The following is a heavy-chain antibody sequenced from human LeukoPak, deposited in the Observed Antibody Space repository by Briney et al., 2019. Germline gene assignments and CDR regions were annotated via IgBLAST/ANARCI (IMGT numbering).Heavy chain of an antibody. J-gene: IGHJ4*02. D-gene: IGHD2-2*02. CDR1: GGSISSYY. Sequence: PSETLSLTCTVSGGSISSYYWSWIRRPPGKGLEWIGYIYYSGSTNYNPSLKSRVTISVDTSKNQFSLKLSSVTAADTAVYYCARDAGYCSSTSCYTFDYWGQGTLVTVSS. CDR3: ARDAGYCSSTSCYTFDY. CDR2: IYYSGST. V-gene: IGHV4-59*01.